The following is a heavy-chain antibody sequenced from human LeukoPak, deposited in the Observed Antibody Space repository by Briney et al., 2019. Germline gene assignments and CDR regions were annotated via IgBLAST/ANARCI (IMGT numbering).Heavy chain of an antibody. Sequence: PGGSLRLSCAASGFTVITNDMTWVRQAPGEGLEWVSVIYYDGNTKYADSVQGRFTISRDNSKNTLYLEMNSLSPDDTAVYYCARGVEPLAANTLAYWGQGTLVTVSS. CDR1: GFTVITND. CDR3: ARGVEPLAANTLAY. V-gene: IGHV3-53*01. CDR2: IYYDGNT. D-gene: IGHD1-14*01. J-gene: IGHJ4*02.